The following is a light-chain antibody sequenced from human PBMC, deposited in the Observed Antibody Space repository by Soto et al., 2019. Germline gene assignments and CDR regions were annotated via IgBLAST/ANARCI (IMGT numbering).Light chain of an antibody. J-gene: IGKJ4*01. CDR1: QSLSRY. CDR2: DAS. CDR3: QQRRSWLT. Sequence: EIVLTQSPATLSLSPGERATLSCRASQSLSRYLAWYQQKPGQAPRLLIFDASNRATGIPARFSGSGSGTDFTLTISSLEPEDFAVYYCQQRRSWLTFGGGTKVEVK. V-gene: IGKV3-11*01.